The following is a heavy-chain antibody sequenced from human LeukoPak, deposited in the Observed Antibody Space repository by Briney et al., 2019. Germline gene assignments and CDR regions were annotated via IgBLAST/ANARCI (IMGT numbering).Heavy chain of an antibody. CDR3: AKADSSSWMVYSDY. CDR1: GFTFSSYA. J-gene: IGHJ4*02. D-gene: IGHD6-13*01. Sequence: PGASLRLSCAASGFTFSSYAMSWVRQAPGKGLEWVSAISGSGGSTYYADSVKGRFTISRDNSKNTLYLQMNSLRAEDTAVYYCAKADSSSWMVYSDYWGQGTLVTVSS. V-gene: IGHV3-23*01. CDR2: ISGSGGST.